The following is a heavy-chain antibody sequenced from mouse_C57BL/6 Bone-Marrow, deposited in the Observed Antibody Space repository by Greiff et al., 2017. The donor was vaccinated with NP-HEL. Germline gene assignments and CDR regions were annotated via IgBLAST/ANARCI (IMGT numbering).Heavy chain of an antibody. D-gene: IGHD5-1*01. CDR3: ARSREYPAWFAY. J-gene: IGHJ3*01. V-gene: IGHV1-81*01. CDR2: IYPRSGNT. Sequence: QVHVKQSGAELARPGASVKLSCKASGYTFTSYGISWVKQRTGQGLEWIGEIYPRSGNTYYNEKFKGKATLTADKSSSTAYMELRSLTSEDSAVYFCARSREYPAWFAYWGQGTLVTVSA. CDR1: GYTFTSYG.